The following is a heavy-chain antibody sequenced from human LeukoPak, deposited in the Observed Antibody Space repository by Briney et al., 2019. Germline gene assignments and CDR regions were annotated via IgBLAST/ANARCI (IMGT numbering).Heavy chain of an antibody. CDR1: EFTFSSYA. V-gene: IGHV3-23*01. CDR3: ARDPPYYYDSSGYYKNYFDY. Sequence: GGSLRLSCAASEFTFSSYAMSWVRQAPGKGLEWVSAISYSGGSTYYADSVKGRFTISRDNSKNTLYLQMNSLRAEDTAVYYCARDPPYYYDSSGYYKNYFDYWGQGTLVTVSS. J-gene: IGHJ4*02. CDR2: ISYSGGST. D-gene: IGHD3-22*01.